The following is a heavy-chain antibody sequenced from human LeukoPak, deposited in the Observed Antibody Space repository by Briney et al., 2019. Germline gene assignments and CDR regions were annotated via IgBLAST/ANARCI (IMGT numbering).Heavy chain of an antibody. J-gene: IGHJ4*02. D-gene: IGHD6-13*01. CDR1: GFTFSSYA. CDR2: ISYDGSNK. V-gene: IGHV3-30-3*01. CDR3: ARDSSRHFDY. Sequence: GGSLRLSCAASGFTFSSYAMHWVRQAPGKGLEWVAVISYDGSNKYYADSVKGRFTISRDNSKNTLYLQINSLRAEDTAVYYCARDSSRHFDYWGQGTLVTVSS.